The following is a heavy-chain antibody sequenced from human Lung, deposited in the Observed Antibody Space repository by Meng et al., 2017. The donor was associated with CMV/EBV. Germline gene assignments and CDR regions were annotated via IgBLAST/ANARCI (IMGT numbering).Heavy chain of an antibody. Sequence: GESXKISXSASGFTFSTYWMHWVRLVPGKGLVWVSRIDSDGININYADSVKGRFTISRDNARNTLYLQMDRLRVEDTAVYYCASARGVVRYACDIWGQGTXVTVSS. D-gene: IGHD2-15*01. CDR3: ASARGVVRYACDI. CDR1: GFTFSTYW. J-gene: IGHJ3*02. CDR2: IDSDGINI. V-gene: IGHV3-74*01.